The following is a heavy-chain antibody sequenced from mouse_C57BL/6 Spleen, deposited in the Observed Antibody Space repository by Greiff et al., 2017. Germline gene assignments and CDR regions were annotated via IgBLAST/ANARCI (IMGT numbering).Heavy chain of an antibody. CDR2: IYPGDGDT. J-gene: IGHJ3*01. V-gene: IGHV1-82*01. CDR1: GYAFSSSW. D-gene: IGHD2-4*01. CDR3: ARGDYRFAD. Sequence: QVQLQQSGPELVKPGASVKISCKASGYAFSSSWMNWVKQRPGKGLEWIGRIYPGDGDTNYNGKFKGKATLTADKSSSTAYMQLSSLASEDSAVYFCARGDYRFADWGQGTLVTVSA.